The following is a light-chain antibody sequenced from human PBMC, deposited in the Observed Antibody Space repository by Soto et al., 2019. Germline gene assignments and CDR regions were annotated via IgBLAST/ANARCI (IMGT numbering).Light chain of an antibody. CDR3: QQYNSYSVNA. Sequence: DIQMTQSPYTLSASVGDRVTITCRASQSISGWLAWYQQKPGKAPKLLIYDASSLESGVPSRFSGSGSGTEFSLTLSRLQPDDFATYYCQQYNSYSVNAFGQGTKLEIK. CDR1: QSISGW. CDR2: DAS. J-gene: IGKJ2*01. V-gene: IGKV1-5*01.